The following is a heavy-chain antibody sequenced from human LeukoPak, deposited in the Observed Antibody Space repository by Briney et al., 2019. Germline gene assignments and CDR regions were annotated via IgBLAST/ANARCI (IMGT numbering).Heavy chain of an antibody. Sequence: VESLKISCKGSGYTFSSYWIGWARQMPGKGLEWMGIIYPGDSDTRYSPSLQGQVTISVGTSIGTAYLQWSSLKASDTAIYHCARQNDFRLDYWGQGTLITVSS. J-gene: IGHJ4*02. CDR3: ARQNDFRLDY. CDR2: IYPGDSDT. V-gene: IGHV5-51*01. D-gene: IGHD3-3*01. CDR1: GYTFSSYW.